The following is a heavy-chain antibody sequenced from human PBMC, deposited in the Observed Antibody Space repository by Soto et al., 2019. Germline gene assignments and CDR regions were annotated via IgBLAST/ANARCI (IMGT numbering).Heavy chain of an antibody. Sequence: QVQLVQSGAEVKKPGASVKVSCKASGYTFTSYGISWVRQAPGQGLEWMGWISAYNGNTNYAQKLQGRVTMTTDTFTRTAFMGLFSLRSDDPAVDCFARGVEWSGRSRYPGAFAYWGEETMVIVFS. V-gene: IGHV1-18*01. D-gene: IGHD2-15*01. CDR1: GYTFTSYG. J-gene: IGHJ4*02. CDR3: ARGVEWSGRSRYPGAFAY. CDR2: ISAYNGNT.